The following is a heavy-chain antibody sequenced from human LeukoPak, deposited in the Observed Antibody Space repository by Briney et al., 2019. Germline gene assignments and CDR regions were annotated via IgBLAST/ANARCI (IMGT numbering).Heavy chain of an antibody. V-gene: IGHV3-53*01. CDR2: IYSGGST. Sequence: PGGSLRLSCAASGFTVSSNYMSWVRQAPGKGLEWVSVIYSGGSTYYADSVKGRFTISRDNSKNTLYLQMNSLGAEDTAVYYCAKAGRLRQYYFDYWGQGTLVTVSS. CDR3: AKAGRLRQYYFDY. CDR1: GFTVSSNY. J-gene: IGHJ4*02. D-gene: IGHD3-16*01.